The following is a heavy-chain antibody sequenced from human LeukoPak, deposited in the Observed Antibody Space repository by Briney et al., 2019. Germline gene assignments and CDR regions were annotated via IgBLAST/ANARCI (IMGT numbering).Heavy chain of an antibody. Sequence: GGSLRLSCAASGFTFSSYAMSWVRQAPGKGLEWVSAISGSGGSTYYADSVKGRFTISRDNSKDTLYLQMNSLRAEDTAVYYCAKHYDISGYYPYWGQGTLVTVSS. D-gene: IGHD3-22*01. CDR2: ISGSGGST. CDR3: AKHYDISGYYPY. CDR1: GFTFSSYA. V-gene: IGHV3-23*01. J-gene: IGHJ4*02.